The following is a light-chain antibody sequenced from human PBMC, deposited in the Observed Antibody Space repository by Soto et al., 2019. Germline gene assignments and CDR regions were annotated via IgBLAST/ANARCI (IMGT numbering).Light chain of an antibody. CDR3: QQYGRAPLT. Sequence: PAERATLSCIASLSVTSSALAWYQQSPGQAPRLLIYGASSRATGIPDRISGRGSETDFTLTISRLEPEDFAVYYCQQYGRAPLTFGGGTKVDIK. CDR1: LSVTSSA. V-gene: IGKV3-20*01. CDR2: GAS. J-gene: IGKJ4*01.